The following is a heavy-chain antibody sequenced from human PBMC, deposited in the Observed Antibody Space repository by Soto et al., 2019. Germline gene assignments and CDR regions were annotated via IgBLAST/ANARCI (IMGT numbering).Heavy chain of an antibody. CDR3: ARAFVVTMVRGVITLNWFDP. CDR1: GGSISSGDYY. CDR2: IYYSGST. J-gene: IGHJ5*02. V-gene: IGHV4-30-4*01. D-gene: IGHD3-10*01. Sequence: SETMSLTCTVSGGSISSGDYYWSWIRQPPGKGPEWIGYIYYSGSTYYNPSLKSRVTISVDTSKNQFSLKLSSVTAADTAVYYCARAFVVTMVRGVITLNWFDPWGQGTLVTVSS.